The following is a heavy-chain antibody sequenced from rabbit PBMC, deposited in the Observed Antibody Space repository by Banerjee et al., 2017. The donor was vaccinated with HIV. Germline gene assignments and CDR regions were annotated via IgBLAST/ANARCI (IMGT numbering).Heavy chain of an antibody. CDR3: ARDFDF. CDR1: GFSFSNKLV. J-gene: IGHJ4*01. V-gene: IGHV1S43*01. CDR2: INNSSGNT. Sequence: QQQLEESGGGLVKPGVTLTLTCKASGFSFSNKLVMCWVRQAPGKGLEWIAFINNSSGNTVYANWVTVRFTISRSISLNTVDLEITSLTAADTATYFCARDFDFWGPGTLVTVS.